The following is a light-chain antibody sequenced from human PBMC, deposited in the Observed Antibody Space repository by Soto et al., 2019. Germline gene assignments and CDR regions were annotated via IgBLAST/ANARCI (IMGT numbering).Light chain of an antibody. CDR3: SSYSSSSTPFV. Sequence: QSVLAQPASVSGSPGQSITISCTGTISDIGGYNYVSWYQQYPGKAPKLMIYEVSNRPSGVSNRFSGSKSGNTASLTISGLQSEDEADYYCSSYSSSSTPFVFGTGTKVTVL. J-gene: IGLJ1*01. V-gene: IGLV2-14*01. CDR1: ISDIGGYNY. CDR2: EVS.